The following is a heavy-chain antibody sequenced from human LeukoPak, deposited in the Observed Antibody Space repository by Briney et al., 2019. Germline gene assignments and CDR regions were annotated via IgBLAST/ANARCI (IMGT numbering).Heavy chain of an antibody. D-gene: IGHD3-3*01. CDR2: INHSGST. J-gene: IGHJ4*02. CDR3: ARGVEYYDFWSGYYKAYYFDY. V-gene: IGHV4-34*01. Sequence: ETLSLTCAVYGGSFSGYYWSWIRQPPGKGLEWIGEINHSGSTNYNPSLTSRGNISVDTSKIQFSLKLSSVTAADTAAYYCARGVEYYDFWSGYYKAYYFDYWGQGTLVTVSS. CDR1: GGSFSGYY.